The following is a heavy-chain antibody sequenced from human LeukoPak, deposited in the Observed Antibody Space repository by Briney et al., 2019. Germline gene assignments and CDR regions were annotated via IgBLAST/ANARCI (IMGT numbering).Heavy chain of an antibody. CDR3: AKGPYCSSTSCPTEFDWFDP. V-gene: IGHV3-23*01. J-gene: IGHJ5*02. CDR2: ISGSGGST. CDR1: GGSISSSSYY. Sequence: ETLSLTCTVSGGSISSSSYYWGWIRQPPGKGLEWVSAISGSGGSTYYADSVKGRFTISRDNSKNTLYLQMNSLRAEDTAVYYCAKGPYCSSTSCPTEFDWFDPWGQGTLVTVSS. D-gene: IGHD2-2*01.